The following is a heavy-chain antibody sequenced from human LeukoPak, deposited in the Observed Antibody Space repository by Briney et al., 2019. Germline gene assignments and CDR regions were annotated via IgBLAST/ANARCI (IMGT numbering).Heavy chain of an antibody. J-gene: IGHJ1*01. CDR3: AKNGNDHHRGRYFQH. V-gene: IGHV3-23*01. CDR2: ISGNGEST. D-gene: IGHD6-19*01. Sequence: GGSLRLSCAASGFTFSSYAMTWVRQAPGKGPEWVSTISGNGESTYFGDSVKGRFSISRDPSKNTLHLQMNSLRVEDTAVYFCAKNGNDHHRGRYFQHWGQGTLVTVSS. CDR1: GFTFSSYA.